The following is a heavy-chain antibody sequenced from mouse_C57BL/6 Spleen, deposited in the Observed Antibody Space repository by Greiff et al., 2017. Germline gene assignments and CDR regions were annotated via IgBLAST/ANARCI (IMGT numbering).Heavy chain of an antibody. D-gene: IGHD2-3*01. CDR3: TTDDGYAMDC. CDR1: GFNIKDDY. CDR2: IDPENGDT. Sequence: VQLQQSGAELVRPGASVKLSCTASGFNIKDDYMHWVKQRPEQGLEWIGWIDPENGDTEYASKFQGKATITADTSSNTAYLQLSSLTSEDTAVYYCTTDDGYAMDCWGQGTSVTVSS. V-gene: IGHV14-4*01. J-gene: IGHJ4*01.